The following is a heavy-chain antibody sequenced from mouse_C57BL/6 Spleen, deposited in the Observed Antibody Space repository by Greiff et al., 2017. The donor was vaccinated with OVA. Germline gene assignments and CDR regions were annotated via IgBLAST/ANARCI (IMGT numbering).Heavy chain of an antibody. J-gene: IGHJ4*01. CDR1: GFTFSDYG. CDR2: ISSGSSNI. Sequence: EVQLVESGGGLVKPGGSLKLSCAASGFTFSDYGMHWVRQAPEKGLEWVAYISSGSSNIYYAETVKGRFTISRDNAKNTLFLQMTSLRSKDKAMYYCARGGGYYDDYAMDYWGQGTSVTVSA. D-gene: IGHD2-3*01. V-gene: IGHV5-17*01. CDR3: ARGGGYYDDYAMDY.